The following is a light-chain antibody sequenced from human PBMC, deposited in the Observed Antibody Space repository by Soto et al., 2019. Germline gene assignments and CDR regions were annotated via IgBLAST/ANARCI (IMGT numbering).Light chain of an antibody. V-gene: IGKV1-39*01. CDR3: QQSYSTPLT. Sequence: GDRVTTTCRASQSISSYLNWYQQKPGKAPKLLIYAASSLQSGVPSRFSGSGSGTDFTLTISSLQPEDFATYYCQQSYSTPLTFGGGTKVDIK. CDR1: QSISSY. J-gene: IGKJ4*01. CDR2: AAS.